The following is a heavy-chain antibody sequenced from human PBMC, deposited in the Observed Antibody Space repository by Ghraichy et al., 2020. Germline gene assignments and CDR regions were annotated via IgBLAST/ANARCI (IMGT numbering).Heavy chain of an antibody. CDR3: VKIGFGIVVSYAWDY. CDR2: VSSSGANT. CDR1: GLSFSTYA. V-gene: IGHV3-64D*06. Sequence: GESLNISCSVSGLSFSTYAMYWVRQAPGKGLEYVSTVSSSGANTYYADSVKGRFIVSRDNSRSMVFLQITSLRSEDTAVYYCVKIGFGIVVSYAWDYWGRGTLVIVSS. D-gene: IGHD3-16*01. J-gene: IGHJ4*02.